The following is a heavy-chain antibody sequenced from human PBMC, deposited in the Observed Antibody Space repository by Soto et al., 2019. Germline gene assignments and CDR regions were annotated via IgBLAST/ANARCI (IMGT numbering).Heavy chain of an antibody. CDR1: GGSISSDY. CDR3: ASWGVNTATGRGAFDY. CDR2: SYYTGRT. J-gene: IGHJ4*02. D-gene: IGHD3-10*01. Sequence: PSETLSLTCTVSGGSISSDYWSWIRQPPGKGLEWIGYSYYTGRTNYNPSLKSRVTISVDTSKNQFSLRLTSVTAADTAVYYCASWGVNTATGRGAFDYWGQGTLVTVSS. V-gene: IGHV4-59*08.